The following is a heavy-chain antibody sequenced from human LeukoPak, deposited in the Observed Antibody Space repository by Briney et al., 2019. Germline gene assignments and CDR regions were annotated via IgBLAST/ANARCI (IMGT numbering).Heavy chain of an antibody. CDR3: ARDSRMTTVTTERSPLLLDYGMDV. J-gene: IGHJ6*02. D-gene: IGHD4-17*01. CDR2: ISSSGSTI. CDR1: GFTFSSYA. V-gene: IGHV3-48*04. Sequence: GGSLRLSCAASGFTFSSYAMHWVRQAPGKGLEWVSYISSSGSTIYYADSVKGRFTISRDNAKNSLYLQMNSLRAEDTAVYYCARDSRMTTVTTERSPLLLDYGMDVWGQGTTVTVSS.